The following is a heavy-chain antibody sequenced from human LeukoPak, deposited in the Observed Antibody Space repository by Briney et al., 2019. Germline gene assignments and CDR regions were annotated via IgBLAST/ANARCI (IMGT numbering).Heavy chain of an antibody. Sequence: GGSLRLSCAASGFTVSSNYMSWVRQAPGKGLEWVSAIYSGGSTYYADSVKGRFTISRDNSKNTLYLQMNSLRAEDTAVYYCARGFLGVVTYDYWGQGTLVTVSS. CDR3: ARGFLGVVTYDY. V-gene: IGHV3-53*01. J-gene: IGHJ4*02. CDR1: GFTVSSNY. D-gene: IGHD3-3*01. CDR2: IYSGGST.